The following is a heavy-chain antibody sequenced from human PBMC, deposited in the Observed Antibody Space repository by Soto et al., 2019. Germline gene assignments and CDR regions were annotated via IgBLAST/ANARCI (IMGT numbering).Heavy chain of an antibody. CDR2: IKPISDIT. V-gene: IGHV1-69*13. J-gene: IGHJ5*02. D-gene: IGHD2-2*02. Sequence: SVKVSCKASGDTFGRFTINWVRQAPGQGLEWMGGIKPISDITNYAQRFQGRVTFTADASTSTVYLELSSLRSEDTAMYYCERDHYTITKLIGVWFDHWGQGTLVTVSS. CDR1: GDTFGRFT. CDR3: ERDHYTITKLIGVWFDH.